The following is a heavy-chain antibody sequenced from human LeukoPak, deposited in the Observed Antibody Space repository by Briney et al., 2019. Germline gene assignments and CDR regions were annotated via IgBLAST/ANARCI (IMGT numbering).Heavy chain of an antibody. CDR1: GFTFSSYA. D-gene: IGHD6-13*01. CDR2: ISSSGSTI. J-gene: IGHJ4*02. Sequence: GGSLRLSCAASGFTFSSYAMSWVRQAPGKGLEWVSYISSSGSTIYYADSVKGRFTISRDNAKNSLYLQMNSLRAEDTAVYYCAKDCPYSSSWYGAGDYWGQGTLVTVSS. CDR3: AKDCPYSSSWYGAGDY. V-gene: IGHV3-48*04.